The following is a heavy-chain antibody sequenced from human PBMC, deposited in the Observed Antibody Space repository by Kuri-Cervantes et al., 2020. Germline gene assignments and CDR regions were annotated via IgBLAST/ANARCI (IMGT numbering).Heavy chain of an antibody. CDR2: IIPIFGTA. Sequence: SVKVSCKASGGTFSSYAISWVRQAPGQGLEWMGGIIPIFGTANYAQKLQGRVTITADESTSTAYMELSSLRSEDTAVYYCARGTSIAVAGIPGAFDYWGQGTLVTVSS. CDR1: GGTFSSYA. CDR3: ARGTSIAVAGIPGAFDY. D-gene: IGHD6-19*01. V-gene: IGHV1-69*13. J-gene: IGHJ4*02.